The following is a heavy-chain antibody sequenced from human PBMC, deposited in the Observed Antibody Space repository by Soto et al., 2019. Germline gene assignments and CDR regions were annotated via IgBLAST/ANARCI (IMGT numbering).Heavy chain of an antibody. D-gene: IGHD2-15*01. J-gene: IGHJ5*02. Sequence: PSETLSLTCTVYGGSFSSYDWTGIPQPPGKGLGWIGVINHSGSTNYNPSLKSRVTISVDTSKKQSSMKLSSVTAADTAVYYCARLGCIGGSFVLEGNWFDPWGPGTLVTVSS. CDR2: INHSGST. CDR1: GGSFSSYD. V-gene: IGHV4-34*01. CDR3: ARLGCIGGSFVLEGNWFDP.